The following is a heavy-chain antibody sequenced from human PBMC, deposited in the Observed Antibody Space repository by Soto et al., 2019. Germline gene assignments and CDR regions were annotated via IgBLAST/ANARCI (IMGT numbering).Heavy chain of an antibody. CDR1: GGSISSGGYY. Sequence: PSETLSLTCTVSGGSISSGGYYWNWIRQHPGKGLEWIGYTYYSGNTYYNPSLKSRVTMSVDTSKNQFSLRLSSVTAADTAVYYCASDHRWSHHYYGMDVWGQGTTVTVSS. D-gene: IGHD2-15*01. V-gene: IGHV4-31*03. CDR3: ASDHRWSHHYYGMDV. J-gene: IGHJ6*02. CDR2: TYYSGNT.